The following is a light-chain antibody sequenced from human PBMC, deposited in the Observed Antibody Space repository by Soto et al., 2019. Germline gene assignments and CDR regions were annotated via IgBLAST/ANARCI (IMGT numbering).Light chain of an antibody. CDR3: LQDFNYPLT. V-gene: IGKV1-6*01. CDR1: QGIRND. Sequence: AIQMTHSPSSLSASVGDRVTITFRTSQGIRNDLGWFQQKPGKAPKLLIYAASNLQSGVPSRFSGSGSGTDFTLTISSLQPEDFATYYCLQDFNYPLTFGGGTKVDIK. J-gene: IGKJ4*01. CDR2: AAS.